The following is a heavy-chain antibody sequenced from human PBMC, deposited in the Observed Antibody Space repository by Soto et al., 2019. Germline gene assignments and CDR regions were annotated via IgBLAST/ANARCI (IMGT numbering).Heavy chain of an antibody. CDR1: GVSISNNY. Sequence: QVQLQESGPGLVKPSETLSLTCTVSGVSISNNYWSWIRQPPGKGLEWIGYIYYNGNTNYNPSLKSRVTMSVDTSRNQSSLKLTTVTAADTAVYYCTRANWYSEYWGQGTLVTASS. D-gene: IGHD7-27*01. V-gene: IGHV4-59*01. CDR3: TRANWYSEY. CDR2: IYYNGNT. J-gene: IGHJ4*02.